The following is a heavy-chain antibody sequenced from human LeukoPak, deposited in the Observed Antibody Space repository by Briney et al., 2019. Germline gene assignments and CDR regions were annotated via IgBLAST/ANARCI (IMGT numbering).Heavy chain of an antibody. V-gene: IGHV4-61*01. D-gene: IGHD3-9*01. J-gene: IGHJ4*02. CDR1: GGSVSSGSYY. CDR2: IYYSGST. Sequence: SETLSLTCTVSGGSVSSGSYYWSWIRQPPGKGLEWIGYIYYSGSTNYNPSLKSRVTISVDTSKNQFSLKLSSVTAADTAVYYCARAEQHYDILTGYYSPHFDYWGQGTLVTVSS. CDR3: ARAEQHYDILTGYYSPHFDY.